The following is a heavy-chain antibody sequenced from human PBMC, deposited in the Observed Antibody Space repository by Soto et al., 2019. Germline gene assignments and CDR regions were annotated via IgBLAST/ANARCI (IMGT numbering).Heavy chain of an antibody. V-gene: IGHV4-39*01. CDR1: GGSISSSSYY. CDR2: IYYSGST. D-gene: IGHD3-10*01. CDR3: ARLYYYGSGSWSYYFDY. Sequence: SETLSLTCTVSGGSISSSSYYWGWIRQPPGKGLEWIGSIYYSGSTYYNPSLKSRVTISVDTSKNQFSLKLSSVTAADTAVYYCARLYYYGSGSWSYYFDYWGQGTLVTVSS. J-gene: IGHJ4*02.